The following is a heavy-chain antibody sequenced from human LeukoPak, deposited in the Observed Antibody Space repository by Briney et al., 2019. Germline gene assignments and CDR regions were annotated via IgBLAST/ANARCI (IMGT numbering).Heavy chain of an antibody. Sequence: SETLSLTCTVSDDSITSYYWSWIRQPPGKGLEWIGYTSYSGNTNHNPSLQSRVTVSLDTSKNQFSLKVNSVTAADTAVYYCASHCSGGSCYEGYNWFDPWGQGTLVTVSS. V-gene: IGHV4-59*08. CDR3: ASHCSGGSCYEGYNWFDP. CDR1: DDSITSYY. J-gene: IGHJ5*02. CDR2: TSYSGNT. D-gene: IGHD2-15*01.